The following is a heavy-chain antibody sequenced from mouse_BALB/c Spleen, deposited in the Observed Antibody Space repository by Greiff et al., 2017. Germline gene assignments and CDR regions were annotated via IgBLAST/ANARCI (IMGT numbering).Heavy chain of an antibody. V-gene: IGHV5-4*02. CDR2: ISDGGSYT. CDR1: GFTFSDYY. Sequence: EVQVVESGGGLVQPGGSRKLSCAASGFTFSDYYMYWVRQTPEKRLEWVATISDGGSYTYYPDSVKGRFTISRDNAKNNLYLQMSSLKSEDTAMYYCARGYDYDDAMDYWGQGTSVTVSS. CDR3: ARGYDYDDAMDY. J-gene: IGHJ4*01. D-gene: IGHD2-4*01.